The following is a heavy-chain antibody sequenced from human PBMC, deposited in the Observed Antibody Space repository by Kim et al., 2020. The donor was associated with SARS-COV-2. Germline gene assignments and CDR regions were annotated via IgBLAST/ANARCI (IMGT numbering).Heavy chain of an antibody. CDR3: ARALEGYTSSWQFDY. D-gene: IGHD6-13*01. Sequence: PSLKSRVTISVDTSKNQFSRKLSSVTAADTAVYYCARALEGYTSSWQFDYWGQGTLVTVSS. J-gene: IGHJ4*02. V-gene: IGHV4-61*02.